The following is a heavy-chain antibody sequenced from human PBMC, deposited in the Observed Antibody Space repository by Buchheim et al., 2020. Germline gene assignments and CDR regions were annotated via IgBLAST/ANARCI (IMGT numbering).Heavy chain of an antibody. CDR1: GGSITSSRDF. CDR2: IDYSWNT. Sequence: QLQLQESGPGLVKPSETLSLTCTVSGGSITSSRDFWGWIRQPPGKGLEWIGSIDYSWNTHSNPSLRSRVAMSVDTSKNQFSLKLRSVTAADTAVYYCARHDHSGHGDPNWFDPWGQGT. D-gene: IGHD4-17*01. V-gene: IGHV4-39*01. J-gene: IGHJ5*02. CDR3: ARHDHSGHGDPNWFDP.